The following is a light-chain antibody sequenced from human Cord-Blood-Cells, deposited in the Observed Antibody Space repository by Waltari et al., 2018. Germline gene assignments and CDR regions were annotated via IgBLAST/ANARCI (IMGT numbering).Light chain of an antibody. CDR2: STG. Sequence: QTVVTQQPSLTVSPGGTVTLTCASSPGAVTSGYYPTCFQQKPGKAPRALIYSTGNKHPWTPGRFLGSLLGGNAALTLSGVQREDEAEVYCLLYYGGAQLVFGGGTKLTVV. J-gene: IGLJ3*02. CDR3: LLYYGGAQLV. CDR1: PGAVTSGYY. V-gene: IGLV7-43*01.